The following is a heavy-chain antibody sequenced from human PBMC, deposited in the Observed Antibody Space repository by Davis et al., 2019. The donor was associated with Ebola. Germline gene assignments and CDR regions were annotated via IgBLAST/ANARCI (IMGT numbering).Heavy chain of an antibody. J-gene: IGHJ5*02. V-gene: IGHV3-48*01. Sequence: GESLKISCAASGFTFSSYSMNWVRQAPGKGLEWVSYISSSSSTIYYADSVKGRFTISRDNSKNTLYLQMNSLRAEDTAVYYCARDPLGVRGVPNWFDPWGQGTLVTVSS. D-gene: IGHD3-10*01. CDR1: GFTFSSYS. CDR2: ISSSSSTI. CDR3: ARDPLGVRGVPNWFDP.